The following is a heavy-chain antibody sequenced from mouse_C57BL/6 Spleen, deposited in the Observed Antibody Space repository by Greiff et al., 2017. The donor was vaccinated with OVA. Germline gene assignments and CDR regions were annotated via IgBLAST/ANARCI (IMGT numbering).Heavy chain of an antibody. CDR2: ISSGGSYT. CDR3: ARDYYGSSYDWYFDV. Sequence: EVHVVESGGDLVKPGGSLKLSCEASGFAFSSYCMSWVRQTPDKRLEWVATISSGGSYTYYQDSVKGRFTIARDNAKNTLYLQLSSLTSEDTAMYYCARDYYGSSYDWYFDVWGTSTTVT. J-gene: IGHJ1*03. D-gene: IGHD1-1*01. CDR1: GFAFSSYC. V-gene: IGHV5-6*01.